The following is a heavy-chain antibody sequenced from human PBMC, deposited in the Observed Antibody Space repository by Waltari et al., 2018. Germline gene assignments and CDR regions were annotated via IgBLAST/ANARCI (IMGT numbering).Heavy chain of an antibody. V-gene: IGHV1-69*13. J-gene: IGHJ6*02. CDR2: IIPICGTA. Sequence: QVQLVQSGAEVKKPGSSVKVSCKASGGTFSSYAISWVRQAPGQGLEWMGGIIPICGTANYAQKFQGRVTITADESTSTAYMELSSLRSEDTAVYYCARGAAAGRGWYYYYGMDVWGQGTTVTVSS. CDR3: ARGAAAGRGWYYYYGMDV. CDR1: GGTFSSYA. D-gene: IGHD6-13*01.